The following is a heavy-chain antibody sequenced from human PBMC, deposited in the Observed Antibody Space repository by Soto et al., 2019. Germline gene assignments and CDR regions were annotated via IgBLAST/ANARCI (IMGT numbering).Heavy chain of an antibody. V-gene: IGHV3-23*01. J-gene: IGHJ5*02. CDR1: GSTFSSYG. CDR3: AKPYGMNWFDP. D-gene: IGHD4-17*01. Sequence: GGSLRLSCAASGSTFSSYGMHWVRQAPGKGLEWVSAISGSGGSTYYADSVKGRFTISRDNSKNTLYLQMNSLRAEDTAVYYCAKPYGMNWFDPWGQGTLVTVSS. CDR2: ISGSGGST.